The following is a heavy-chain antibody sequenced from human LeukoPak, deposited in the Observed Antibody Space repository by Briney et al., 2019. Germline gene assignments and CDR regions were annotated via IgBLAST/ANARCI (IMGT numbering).Heavy chain of an antibody. Sequence: GASLKISCKGSEYSFSSYWIGWVRQLPGKGLEWMGIIYPGDSATKYSPSFQGQVTISADKSISTAYLQWSSLKATDTAMYYCARSIGVAVAPALDYWGQGTLVTVSS. CDR1: EYSFSSYW. CDR3: ARSIGVAVAPALDY. J-gene: IGHJ4*02. V-gene: IGHV5-51*01. CDR2: IYPGDSAT. D-gene: IGHD6-19*01.